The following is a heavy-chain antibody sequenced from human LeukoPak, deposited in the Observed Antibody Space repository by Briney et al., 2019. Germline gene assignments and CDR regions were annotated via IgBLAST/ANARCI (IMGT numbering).Heavy chain of an antibody. V-gene: IGHV3-23*01. CDR2: VSGGSENA. CDR3: ARHEAYSTDAFDI. J-gene: IGHJ3*02. Sequence: GGSLRLSCIASGFTFTNFAMNWVRQAPGKGLEWVSAVSGGSENAHYADSVRGRFTISRDNAKNSLYLQMNSLRAEDTAVYYCARHEAYSTDAFDIWGQGTMVTVSS. CDR1: GFTFTNFA. D-gene: IGHD4-11*01.